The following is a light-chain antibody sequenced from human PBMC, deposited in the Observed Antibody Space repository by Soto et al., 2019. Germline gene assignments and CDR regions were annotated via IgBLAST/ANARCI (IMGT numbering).Light chain of an antibody. CDR2: RAS. J-gene: IGKJ1*01. Sequence: MVLAQYAGTLSLYPGARATLSSRASQTIDTNLAWYQQKNGQAPRVLIYRASIRATGISDRFSGSGSGTDFNLTISRLETEDFAVYYCQHYGASPWTFGQGTKVDIK. CDR1: QTIDTN. CDR3: QHYGASPWT. V-gene: IGKV3-20*01.